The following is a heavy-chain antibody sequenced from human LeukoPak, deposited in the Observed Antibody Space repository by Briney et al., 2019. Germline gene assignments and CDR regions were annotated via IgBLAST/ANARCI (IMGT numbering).Heavy chain of an antibody. CDR1: GYTFTSYY. D-gene: IGHD6-6*01. V-gene: IGHV1-46*01. CDR2: INPSGGST. Sequence: GASVKVSCKASGYTFTSYYMHWVRQAPGQGLEWMGIINPSGGSTSYAQKFQGRVTMTRDTSTSTVYMELSSLRSEDTAVYYCASAKAGYSSSPLFGYWGQGTLVTVSS. CDR3: ASAKAGYSSSPLFGY. J-gene: IGHJ4*02.